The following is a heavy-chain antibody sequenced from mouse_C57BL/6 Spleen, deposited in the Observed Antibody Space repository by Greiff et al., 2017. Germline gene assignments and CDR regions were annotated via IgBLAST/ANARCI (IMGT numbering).Heavy chain of an antibody. J-gene: IGHJ1*03. D-gene: IGHD2-1*01. Sequence: EVKLVESGGGLVKPGGSLKLSCAASGFTFSDYGMHWVRQAPEKGLEWVAYISSGSSTNYYADPVKGRFTISRDNAKNTLFLQMTSLRSEDTAMYYCARGDANSWYFDVWGTGTTVTVSS. CDR3: ARGDANSWYFDV. V-gene: IGHV5-17*01. CDR2: ISSGSSTN. CDR1: GFTFSDYG.